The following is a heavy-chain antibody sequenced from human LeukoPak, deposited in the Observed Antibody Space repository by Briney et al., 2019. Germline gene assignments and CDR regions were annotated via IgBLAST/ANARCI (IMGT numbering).Heavy chain of an antibody. CDR1: GGSFSGYY. V-gene: IGHV4-34*01. D-gene: IGHD4-11*01. CDR2: INHSGST. J-gene: IGHJ3*02. Sequence: KSSETLSLTCAVYGGSFSGYYWSWIRQPPGKGLEWIGEINHSGSTNYNPSLKSRVTISVDTSKNQFSLQLSSVTAADTAVYYCARGMTTVTTHAFDIWGQGTMVTVSS. CDR3: ARGMTTVTTHAFDI.